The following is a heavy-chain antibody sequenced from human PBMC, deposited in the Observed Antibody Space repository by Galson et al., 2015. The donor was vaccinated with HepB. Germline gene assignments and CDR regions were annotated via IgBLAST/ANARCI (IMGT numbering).Heavy chain of an antibody. Sequence: SLRLSCAASGFTFSSYSMNWVRQAPGKGLEWVSYIISSSSTIYYADSVKGRFTISRDNAKNSLYLQMNSLRDEDTAVYYCARDLGWELRPYYFDYWGQGTLVTVSS. J-gene: IGHJ4*02. CDR2: IISSSSTI. D-gene: IGHD1-26*01. CDR1: GFTFSSYS. V-gene: IGHV3-48*02. CDR3: ARDLGWELRPYYFDY.